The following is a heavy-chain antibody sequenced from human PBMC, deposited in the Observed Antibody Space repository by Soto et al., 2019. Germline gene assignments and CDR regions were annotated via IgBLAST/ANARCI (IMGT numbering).Heavy chain of an antibody. CDR3: AKNRDIVVVPAAMDV. Sequence: GGSLRLSCAASGFTFSSYGMHWVRQAPGKGLEWVAVISYDGSNKYYADSVKGRFTISRDNSKNTLYLQMNSLRAEDTAVYYCAKNRDIVVVPAAMDVWGKGTTVTVSS. CDR2: ISYDGSNK. J-gene: IGHJ6*04. V-gene: IGHV3-30*18. D-gene: IGHD2-2*01. CDR1: GFTFSSYG.